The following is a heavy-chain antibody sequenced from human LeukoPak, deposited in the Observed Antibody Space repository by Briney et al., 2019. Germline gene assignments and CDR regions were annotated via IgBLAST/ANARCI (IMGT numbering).Heavy chain of an antibody. CDR2: INTSGGST. CDR1: GYTLTSYY. J-gene: IGHJ4*02. V-gene: IGHV1-46*04. CDR3: ARDPRITGTKESDY. D-gene: IGHD1-7*01. Sequence: GASVKVSXKASGYTLTSYYMHWVRQAPGQGLEWMGIINTSGGSTSYAQKLQGRVTMTRDTSTSTVYMELSSLRSEDTAVDYCARDPRITGTKESDYWGQGTLVTVSS.